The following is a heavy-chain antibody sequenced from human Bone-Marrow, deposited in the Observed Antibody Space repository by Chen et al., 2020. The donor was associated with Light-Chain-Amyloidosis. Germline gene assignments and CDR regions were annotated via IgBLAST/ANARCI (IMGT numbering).Heavy chain of an antibody. J-gene: IGHJ6*03. Sequence: VQLVQSGAEVKKPGASVKVSCKVSGYTLTEVAMHWVRQTPGKGLEWMGGFDTEDGKTISERKFQVRVTMTEDTSTDTAFMELSSLRSEDTAVYYCATGRYYYDSSGYYYDYYYMYVWGKGTTVTVSS. D-gene: IGHD3-22*01. CDR2: FDTEDGKT. CDR1: GYTLTEVA. V-gene: IGHV1-24*01. CDR3: ATGRYYYDSSGYYYDYYYMYV.